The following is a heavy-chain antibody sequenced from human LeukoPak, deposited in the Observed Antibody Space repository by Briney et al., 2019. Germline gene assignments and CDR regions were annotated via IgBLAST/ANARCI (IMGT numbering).Heavy chain of an antibody. J-gene: IGHJ4*02. D-gene: IGHD6-6*01. Sequence: ASVKVSCKASGYTFTSYGISWVRQAPGQGLEWMGWISAYNGNTNFAQKFQDRVTMTTDTSTSTAYMELRSLRSDDTAVYYCAGYSSSSGFFDYWGQGTLVTVSS. V-gene: IGHV1-18*01. CDR1: GYTFTSYG. CDR3: AGYSSSSGFFDY. CDR2: ISAYNGNT.